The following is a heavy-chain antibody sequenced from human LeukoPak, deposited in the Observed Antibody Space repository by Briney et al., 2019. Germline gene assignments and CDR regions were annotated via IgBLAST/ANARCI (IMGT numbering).Heavy chain of an antibody. V-gene: IGHV4-4*07. J-gene: IGHJ5*02. CDR3: ARSTIFTGSYHFAP. D-gene: IGHD3-10*01. CDR1: GGSISSYY. Sequence: SETLSLTCTVSGGSISSYYWNWIRQPAGKGLEWIGHIHTSRSTNYNPSLMSRVTTSVRTSKNQFTLKLSSATAADTAVYCWARSTIFTGSYHFAPWGQGTLVTVSS. CDR2: IHTSRST.